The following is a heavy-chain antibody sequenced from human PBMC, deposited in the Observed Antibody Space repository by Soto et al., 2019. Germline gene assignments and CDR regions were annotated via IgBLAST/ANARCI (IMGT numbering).Heavy chain of an antibody. CDR2: ISYDGSNK. D-gene: IGHD4-17*01. CDR1: GFTFSSYA. V-gene: IGHV3-30*18. CDR3: AKDPLSYGDYVITDWFGP. J-gene: IGHJ5*02. Sequence: GGSLRLSCAASGFTFSSYAMSWVRQAPGKGLEWVAVISYDGSNKYYADSVKGRFTISRDNSKNTLYLQMNSLRAEDTAVYYCAKDPLSYGDYVITDWFGPWGQGTLVTVSS.